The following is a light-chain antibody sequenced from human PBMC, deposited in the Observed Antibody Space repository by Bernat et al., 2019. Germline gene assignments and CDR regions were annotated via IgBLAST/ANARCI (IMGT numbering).Light chain of an antibody. CDR3: CSYAGNSFV. Sequence: QSDLTQPASVSGSPGQSITISCTGTSSDVGDRNYVSWYQHHPGQAPKFIIYDVSKRPSGVPDRFSGSKSGHTASLTISGLQADDEADYYCCSYAGNSFVFGTGTKVTVL. J-gene: IGLJ1*01. V-gene: IGLV2-11*01. CDR1: SSDVGDRNY. CDR2: DVS.